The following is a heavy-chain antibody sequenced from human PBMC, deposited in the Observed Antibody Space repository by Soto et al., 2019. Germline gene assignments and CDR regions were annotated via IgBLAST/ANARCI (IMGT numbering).Heavy chain of an antibody. Sequence: GGSLRLSCAASGFTFTRYSMNWVRQAPGKGLEWVSSISSTTNYIYYGDSMKGRFTTSRDNAKNSLYLEMNSLRAEDTAVYYCARDAYCSGGSCYSRFDYWGQGTLVTVPS. J-gene: IGHJ4*02. V-gene: IGHV3-21*06. CDR1: GFTFTRYS. CDR3: ARDAYCSGGSCYSRFDY. CDR2: ISSTTNYI. D-gene: IGHD2-15*01.